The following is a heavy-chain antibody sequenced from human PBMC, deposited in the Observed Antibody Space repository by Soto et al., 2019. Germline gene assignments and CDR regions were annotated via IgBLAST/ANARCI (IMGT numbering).Heavy chain of an antibody. D-gene: IGHD3-10*01. Sequence: QVQLQESGPGLVKASQTLSLTCNVSGGSISSGGYYWTWIRQHPGKGLEWIGNIHHSGSTFYSPSLKRRFPISVDTSKIQFSLKLSSVTAADTAVYFCVRGVLSWGQGTLVTVSS. J-gene: IGHJ1*01. CDR1: GGSISSGGYY. V-gene: IGHV4-31*03. CDR3: VRGVLS. CDR2: IHHSGST.